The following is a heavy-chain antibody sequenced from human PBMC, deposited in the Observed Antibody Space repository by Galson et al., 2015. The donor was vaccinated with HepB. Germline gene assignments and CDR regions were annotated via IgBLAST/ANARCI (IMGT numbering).Heavy chain of an antibody. CDR2: IYWDDDN. CDR3: AHGSGWLFDY. V-gene: IGHV2-5*02. Sequence: ALVKPTQTLTLTCTFSGFSLTSSAVGVGWIRQPPGKALEWLALIYWDDDNHYSPSLKSRLSITKDTSKSQVVLTMTNMDPVDTATYYCAHGSGWLFDYWGQGTLVTVSS. D-gene: IGHD6-19*01. J-gene: IGHJ4*02. CDR1: GFSLTSSAVG.